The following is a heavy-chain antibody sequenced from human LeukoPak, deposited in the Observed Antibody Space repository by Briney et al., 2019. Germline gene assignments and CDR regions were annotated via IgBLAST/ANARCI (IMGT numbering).Heavy chain of an antibody. V-gene: IGHV3-21*01. CDR3: ATCSSTSCYHYFQH. D-gene: IGHD2-2*01. CDR2: ISSSSSYI. Sequence: GGSLRLSCAASGFTFSSYSMNWVRKAPGKGLEWVSSISSSSSYIYYADSVKGRFTISRDNAKNSLYLQMNSLRAEDTAVYYCATCSSTSCYHYFQHWGQGTLVTVSS. J-gene: IGHJ1*01. CDR1: GFTFSSYS.